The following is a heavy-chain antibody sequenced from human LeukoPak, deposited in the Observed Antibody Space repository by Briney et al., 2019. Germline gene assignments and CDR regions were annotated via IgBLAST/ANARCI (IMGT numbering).Heavy chain of an antibody. Sequence: GGSLRLPCAASGFTFSSSSMNWVRQAPGKGLEWVSYISSSSSTISYADSVKGRFTISRDNAKNSLYLQMNSLRAEGSAVYYCARIAFSTGSTSPWGQGTLVTVSS. D-gene: IGHD6-19*01. CDR3: ARIAFSTGSTSP. CDR2: ISSSSSTI. V-gene: IGHV3-48*01. CDR1: GFTFSSSS. J-gene: IGHJ5*02.